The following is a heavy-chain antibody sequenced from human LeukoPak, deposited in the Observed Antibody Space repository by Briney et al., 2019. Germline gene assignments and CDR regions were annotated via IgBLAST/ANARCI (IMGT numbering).Heavy chain of an antibody. D-gene: IGHD3-16*01. CDR1: GFTFSSYA. Sequence: GGSLRLSCAASGFTFSSYAMSWVRQAPGKGLEWVSAISGSGGSTYYADSVKGRFTISGDNSKNTLYLQMNSLRAEDTAVYYCATSRREVGGSVPYYFDYWGQGTLVTVSS. CDR3: ATSRREVGGSVPYYFDY. CDR2: ISGSGGST. J-gene: IGHJ4*02. V-gene: IGHV3-23*01.